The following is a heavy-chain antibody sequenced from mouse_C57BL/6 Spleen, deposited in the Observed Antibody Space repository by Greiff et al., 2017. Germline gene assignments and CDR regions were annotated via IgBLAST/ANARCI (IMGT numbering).Heavy chain of an antibody. J-gene: IGHJ3*01. CDR3: ARSGYDGAWFAY. Sequence: VQLQQPGAELVMPGASVKLSCKASGYTFTSYWMHWVKQRPGQGLEWIGEIDPSDSYTNYNQKFKGKSTLTVDKSSSTAYMQLSSLTSEDSAVYYCARSGYDGAWFAYWGQGTLVTVSA. V-gene: IGHV1-69*01. CDR1: GYTFTSYW. CDR2: IDPSDSYT. D-gene: IGHD2-2*01.